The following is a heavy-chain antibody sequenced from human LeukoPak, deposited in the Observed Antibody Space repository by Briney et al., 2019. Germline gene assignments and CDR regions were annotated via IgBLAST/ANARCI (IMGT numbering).Heavy chain of an antibody. CDR3: ARDKESGYYTNWFDP. V-gene: IGHV1-2*06. Sequence: ASVKVSCKASGYTFTGYYMHWVRQAPGQGLEWMGRINPNSGGTNYARKFQGRVTMTRDTSISTAYMELSRLRSDDTAVYYCARDKESGYYTNWFDPWGQGTLVTVSS. J-gene: IGHJ5*02. D-gene: IGHD3-22*01. CDR1: GYTFTGYY. CDR2: INPNSGGT.